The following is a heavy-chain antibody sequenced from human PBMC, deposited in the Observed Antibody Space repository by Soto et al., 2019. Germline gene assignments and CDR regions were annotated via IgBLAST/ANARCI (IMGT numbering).Heavy chain of an antibody. D-gene: IGHD3-16*01. J-gene: IGHJ4*02. V-gene: IGHV3-23*01. Sequence: EVQLSESGGGLVQPGGSLRLSCVASGFTFNNYAMSWVRQAPGKGLDWVASISISGDRTYYASVKCRFTISRGNSKSTLTLQMHSLSAAATDVYYCAKVQATWGLIDPFDYWGQGTLVTVSS. CDR1: GFTFNNYA. CDR2: ISISGDRT. CDR3: AKVQATWGLIDPFDY.